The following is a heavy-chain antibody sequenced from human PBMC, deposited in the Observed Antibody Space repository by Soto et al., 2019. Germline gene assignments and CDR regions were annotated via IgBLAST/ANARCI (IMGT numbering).Heavy chain of an antibody. CDR2: IYYSGST. J-gene: IGHJ4*02. CDR3: ARRYGSCFDY. D-gene: IGHD5-18*01. V-gene: IGHV4-59*08. Sequence: QVQLQESGPGLVKPSETLSLTCTVSGGSISSYYWSWIRQPPGKGLEWIGYIYYSGSTNYNPSLHSRVPIPXDTSKNQFSLKLSSVTAADTAVYYCARRYGSCFDYWGQGTLVTVSS. CDR1: GGSISSYY.